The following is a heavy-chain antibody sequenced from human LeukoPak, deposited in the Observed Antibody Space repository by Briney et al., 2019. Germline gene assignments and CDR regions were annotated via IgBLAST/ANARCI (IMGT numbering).Heavy chain of an antibody. V-gene: IGHV3-21*01. CDR2: ISSSSSYI. CDR1: GFTFSSYS. J-gene: IGHJ2*01. D-gene: IGHD4-17*01. Sequence: PGGSLRLSCAASGFTFSSYSMNWVRQAPGKGLEWVSSISSSSSYIYYADSVKGRFTISRDNAKNSLYLQMNSLRAEDTAVYYCAKSGDRYWYFDLWGRGTLVTVSS. CDR3: AKSGDRYWYFDL.